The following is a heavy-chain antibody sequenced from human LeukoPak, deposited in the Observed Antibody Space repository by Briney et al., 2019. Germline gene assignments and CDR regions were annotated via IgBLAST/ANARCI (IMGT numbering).Heavy chain of an antibody. D-gene: IGHD2-8*02. V-gene: IGHV4-59*10. CDR2: IYTSGST. CDR1: GGSFSGYY. J-gene: IGHJ5*02. Sequence: SETLSLTCAVYGGSFSGYYWSWIRQPAGKGLEWIGRIYTSGSTNYNPSLKSRVTISVDTSKNQFSLKLSSVTAADTAVYYCARVGTDSINWFDPWGQGTLVTVSS. CDR3: ARVGTDSINWFDP.